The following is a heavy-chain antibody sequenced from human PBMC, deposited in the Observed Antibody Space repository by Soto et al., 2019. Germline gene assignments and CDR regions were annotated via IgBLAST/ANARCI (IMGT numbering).Heavy chain of an antibody. D-gene: IGHD3-10*01. V-gene: IGHV1-8*01. J-gene: IGHJ5*02. CDR3: ARGHYYGSGSYYNWFDP. CDR2: MNPNSGNT. CDR1: GYTFTSYD. Sequence: QVQLVQSGAEVKKPGASVKVSCKASGYTFTSYDINWVRQATGQGLEWMGWMNPNSGNTGLAQKFQGRVTMTRNTSISTAYMELSSLRSEDTPVYYCARGHYYGSGSYYNWFDPWGQGTLVTVSS.